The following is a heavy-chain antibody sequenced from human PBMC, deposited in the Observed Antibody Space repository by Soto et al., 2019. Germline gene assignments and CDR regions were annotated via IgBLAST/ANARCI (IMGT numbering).Heavy chain of an antibody. Sequence: SETLSLTCTVSGGSISSGGYYWSWIRQHPGKGLEWIGYIYYSGSTYYKPSLKSRVTMSVDTSKNQFPLKLSPVTSADTAVYYCARELKKITMVRGVKDYYYYYMDVWGKGTTVTVSS. D-gene: IGHD3-10*01. CDR3: ARELKKITMVRGVKDYYYYYMDV. V-gene: IGHV4-31*03. CDR1: GGSISSGGYY. J-gene: IGHJ6*03. CDR2: IYYSGST.